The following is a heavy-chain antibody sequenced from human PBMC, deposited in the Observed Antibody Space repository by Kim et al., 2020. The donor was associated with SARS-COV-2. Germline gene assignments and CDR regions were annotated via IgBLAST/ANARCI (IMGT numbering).Heavy chain of an antibody. V-gene: IGHV5-10-1*01. Sequence: YSPSFQGHVTISADKSISTAYLQWSSLKASDTAMYYCARHRYGSGSCPDYWGQGTLVTVSS. CDR3: ARHRYGSGSCPDY. J-gene: IGHJ4*02. D-gene: IGHD3-10*01.